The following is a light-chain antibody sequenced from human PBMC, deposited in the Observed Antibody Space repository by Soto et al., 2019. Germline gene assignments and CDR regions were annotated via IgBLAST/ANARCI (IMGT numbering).Light chain of an antibody. Sequence: QSALTQPASVSGSPGQSITISCTGTSSDVGGYNYVSWYQQHPGKVPKLMIYDVSNRPSGVSNRFSGSKSGNTASLTISGLQAEDEADYDCSSYTSSSTVVFGGGTKLTVL. CDR3: SSYTSSSTVV. CDR2: DVS. J-gene: IGLJ2*01. V-gene: IGLV2-14*01. CDR1: SSDVGGYNY.